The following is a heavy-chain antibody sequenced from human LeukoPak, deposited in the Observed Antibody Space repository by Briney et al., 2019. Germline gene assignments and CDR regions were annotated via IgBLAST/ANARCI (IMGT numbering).Heavy chain of an antibody. CDR1: GFTFSSYG. CDR3: AKDRIAVAGTACWFDP. CDR2: ISSSGGST. Sequence: GGTLRLSCAASGFTFSSYGMTWVRQTPGKGLEWVSSISSSGGSTYYADSVKGRFTISRDNSKSTLYVQMNSLRGEDTAVYYCAKDRIAVAGTACWFDPWGQGTLVTVSS. J-gene: IGHJ5*02. V-gene: IGHV3-23*01. D-gene: IGHD6-19*01.